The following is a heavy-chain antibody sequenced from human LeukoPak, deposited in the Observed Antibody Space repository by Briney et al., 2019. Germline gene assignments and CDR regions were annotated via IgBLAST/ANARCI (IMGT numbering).Heavy chain of an antibody. V-gene: IGHV3-21*01. CDR3: ARDLAWDAFDI. CDR1: GLTFSSYA. CDR2: IHSSSGSI. Sequence: GGSLRLSCAASGLTFSSYAMSWVRQAPGKGLEWVSSIHSSSGSIYYADSLKGRFTISRDNAKNSLYLQMNSLRAEDTAVYYCARDLAWDAFDIWGQGTMVTVSS. J-gene: IGHJ3*02.